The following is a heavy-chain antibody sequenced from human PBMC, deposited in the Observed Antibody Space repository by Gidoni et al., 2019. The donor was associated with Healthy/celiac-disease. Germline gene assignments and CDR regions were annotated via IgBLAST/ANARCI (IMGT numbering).Heavy chain of an antibody. CDR3: VKAGQYYGSGIAFDI. CDR1: GFPFRLYA. D-gene: IGHD3-10*01. CDR2: ISNNGGST. J-gene: IGHJ3*02. V-gene: IGHV3-64D*06. Sequence: EVQLVASGGGLVQPGGSMRLSCSASGFPFRLYAMHWVRQAPGKGLEYVSAISNNGGSTDYGDSLKGRFTISRDNSKNTLYLQMSSLRAEDTAVYYCVKAGQYYGSGIAFDIWGQGTLVTVSS.